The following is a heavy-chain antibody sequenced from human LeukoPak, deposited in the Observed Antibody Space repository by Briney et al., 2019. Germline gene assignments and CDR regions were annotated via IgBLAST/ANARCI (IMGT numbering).Heavy chain of an antibody. CDR2: ISSSSSYI. Sequence: GGSLRLSCAASGFTFSSYSMNWVRQAPGKGLEWVSSISSSSSYIYYADSVKSRFTISRDNAKNSLYLQMNSLRAEDTAVYYCARGGNSYAFDIWGQGTMVTVSS. J-gene: IGHJ3*02. D-gene: IGHD4-23*01. CDR3: ARGGNSYAFDI. V-gene: IGHV3-21*01. CDR1: GFTFSSYS.